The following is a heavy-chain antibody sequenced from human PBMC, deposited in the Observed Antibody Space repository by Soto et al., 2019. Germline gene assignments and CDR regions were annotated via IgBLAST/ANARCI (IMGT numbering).Heavy chain of an antibody. CDR1: GYTFTSYG. Sequence: ASVKVSCKASGYTFTSYGISWVRQAPGQGLEWMGWISAYNGNTTYAQKLQGRVTMTTDTSTSTAYMELRSLRSDDTAVYYCARDAGLGYCSGGSCYGYFDYWGQGTLVTVSS. CDR3: ARDAGLGYCSGGSCYGYFDY. J-gene: IGHJ4*02. D-gene: IGHD2-15*01. V-gene: IGHV1-18*01. CDR2: ISAYNGNT.